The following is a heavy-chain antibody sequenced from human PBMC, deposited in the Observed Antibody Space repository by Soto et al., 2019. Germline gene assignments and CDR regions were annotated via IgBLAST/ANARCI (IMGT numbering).Heavy chain of an antibody. CDR1: GFTLSTSA. CDR2: INTDGDVR. Sequence: GWSLRLSCKVSGFTLSTSAMNWVRQAPGKGLEWVSYINTDGDVRHYADSVKGRFTVSRDNAKNLVYLQMNNVGADDTAVYFCTRRDVFDLWGQGATVTV. J-gene: IGHJ3*01. V-gene: IGHV3-48*01. CDR3: TRRDVFDL.